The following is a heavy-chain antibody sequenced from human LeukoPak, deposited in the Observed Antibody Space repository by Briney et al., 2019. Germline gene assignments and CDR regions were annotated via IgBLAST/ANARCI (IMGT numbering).Heavy chain of an antibody. CDR1: GFTFSSYA. D-gene: IGHD2/OR15-2a*01. CDR3: AKDLLNDYFSKDAFDI. J-gene: IGHJ3*02. V-gene: IGHV3-23*01. CDR2: VSGSGGST. Sequence: AGSLRLSCAASGFTFSSYALHWARKPPPTGMEPDSAVSGSGGSTYYADSVKGRFTISRDNSKNTLYLQMNSLRAEDTAVYYCAKDLLNDYFSKDAFDIWGQGTMVTVSS.